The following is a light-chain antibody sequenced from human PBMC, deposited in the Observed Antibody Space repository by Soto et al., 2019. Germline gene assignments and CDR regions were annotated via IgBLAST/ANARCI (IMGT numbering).Light chain of an antibody. J-gene: IGKJ1*01. Sequence: EIVLTQSPGTLSLSPGERATLSCRASQSVSSSYLAWYQQKPGQAPRLLIYGASSRATGIPDRFSGSGSGTDFTLTISRLEPEDFAVCYCQQYGSSPRTFGQGTQVEI. CDR1: QSVSSSY. V-gene: IGKV3-20*01. CDR3: QQYGSSPRT. CDR2: GAS.